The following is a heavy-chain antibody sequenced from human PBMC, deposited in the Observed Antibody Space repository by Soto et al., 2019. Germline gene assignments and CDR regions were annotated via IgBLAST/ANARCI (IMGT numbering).Heavy chain of an antibody. CDR2: MNPNSGNT. Sequence: QVQLVQSGAEVKKPGASVKVSCKASGYTFTNYDINWVRLATGQGLEWMGWMNPNSGNTGYAQRFQGRVTMNRATSKSTAYMEGRSLRSEDTAVYYWARFGAAAAVDYWGQGTLVTVSS. J-gene: IGHJ4*02. D-gene: IGHD6-13*01. CDR1: GYTFTNYD. V-gene: IGHV1-8*01. CDR3: ARFGAAAAVDY.